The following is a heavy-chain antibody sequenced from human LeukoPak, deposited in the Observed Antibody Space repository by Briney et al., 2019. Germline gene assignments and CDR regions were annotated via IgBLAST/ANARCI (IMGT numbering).Heavy chain of an antibody. CDR2: IYHSGST. D-gene: IGHD3-9*01. CDR1: GYSISSGYY. Sequence: PSETLSLTCAVSGYSISSGYYWGWIRQPPGKGLEWIGSIYHSGSTYYNPSLKSRVTISVDTSKNQFSLKLGSVTAADTAVYYCARDDGDYDILTGYYKYYYFDYWGQGTLVTVSS. V-gene: IGHV4-38-2*02. CDR3: ARDDGDYDILTGYYKYYYFDY. J-gene: IGHJ4*02.